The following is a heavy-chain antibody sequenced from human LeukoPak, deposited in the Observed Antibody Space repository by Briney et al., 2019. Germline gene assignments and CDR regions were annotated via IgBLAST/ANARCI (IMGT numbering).Heavy chain of an antibody. V-gene: IGHV1-18*01. Sequence: ASVKVSCKASGYTFTSYGISWVRQAPGQGLEWMGWISAYNGNTNYAQKLQGRVTMTTDTSTSTAYMELRSLRSDDTAVYYCARGLLWFGEFLGQVSWFDPWGQGTLVTVSS. D-gene: IGHD3-10*01. CDR1: GYTFTSYG. CDR3: ARGLLWFGEFLGQVSWFDP. J-gene: IGHJ5*02. CDR2: ISAYNGNT.